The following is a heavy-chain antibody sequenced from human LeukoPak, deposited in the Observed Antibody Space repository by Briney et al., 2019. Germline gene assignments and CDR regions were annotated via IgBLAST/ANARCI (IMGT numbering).Heavy chain of an antibody. J-gene: IGHJ4*02. CDR2: ISSSGSTI. CDR3: AKAPVTSCRGAYCYPFDS. Sequence: GGSLRLSCAASGFTFSDYYMSWIRQAPGKGLEWVSYISSSGSTIYYADSVRGRFTISRDNSKNTLYLQMNSLRAEDAAVYFCAKAPVTSCRGAYCYPFDSWGQGTLVTVSS. CDR1: GFTFSDYY. V-gene: IGHV3-11*01. D-gene: IGHD2-21*01.